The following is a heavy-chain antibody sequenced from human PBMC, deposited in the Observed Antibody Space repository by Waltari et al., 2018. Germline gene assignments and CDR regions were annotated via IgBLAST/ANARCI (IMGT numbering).Heavy chain of an antibody. V-gene: IGHV4-61*09. J-gene: IGHJ6*02. CDR2: IYTSGST. CDR1: GGSISSGSYY. D-gene: IGHD2-15*01. Sequence: QVQLQESGPGLVKPSQTLSLTCTVSGGSISSGSYYWRWIRQPAGEGLEWIGYIYTSGSTNYNPSLKSRVTISVDTSKNQFSLKLSSVTAADTAVYYCARDRVVVVAATGDYYYGMDVWGQGTTVTVSS. CDR3: ARDRVVVVAATGDYYYGMDV.